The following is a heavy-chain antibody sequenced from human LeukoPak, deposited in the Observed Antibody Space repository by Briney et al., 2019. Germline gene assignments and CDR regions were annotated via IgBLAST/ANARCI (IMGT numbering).Heavy chain of an antibody. D-gene: IGHD6-6*01. CDR1: GGSISSSSYY. J-gene: IGHJ4*02. CDR3: ARGRSKFFSSSSAFDY. V-gene: IGHV4-39*07. Sequence: SETLSLTCTVSGGSISSSSYYWGWIRQPPGKGLEWIGEINHSGSTNYNPSLKSRVTISVDTSKNQFSLKLSSVTAADTAVYYCARGRSKFFSSSSAFDYWGQGTLVTVSS. CDR2: INHSGST.